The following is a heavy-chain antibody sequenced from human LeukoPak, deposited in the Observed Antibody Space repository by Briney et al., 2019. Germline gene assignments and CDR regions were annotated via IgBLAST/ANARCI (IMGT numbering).Heavy chain of an antibody. Sequence: AGGSLRLSCAASGFSFSNHAMTWVRRAPGKGLEWVSTIKNDGSTTDYADSVKGRFTISRDNSNNRLYLQMNTLRAEDTAIYYCAKVYHDSGCLIDYWGQGTLVTVSS. CDR3: AKVYHDSGCLIDY. D-gene: IGHD6-19*01. V-gene: IGHV3-23*01. CDR2: IKNDGSTT. CDR1: GFSFSNHA. J-gene: IGHJ4*02.